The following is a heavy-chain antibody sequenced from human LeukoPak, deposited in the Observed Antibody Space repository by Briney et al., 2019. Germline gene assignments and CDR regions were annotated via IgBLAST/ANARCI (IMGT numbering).Heavy chain of an antibody. J-gene: IGHJ4*02. V-gene: IGHV3-23*01. CDR1: GFTFSGYA. Sequence: GGSLRLSCAASGFTFSGYAMSWVRQAPGKGLEWVALISGSGGETNYADSVKGRFTISRDSSKNTLFLQMDSPRAEHTAVYFCAKDGGSFYNLRGYDYWGPGALVTVSS. CDR3: AKDGGSFYNLRGYDY. CDR2: ISGSGGET. D-gene: IGHD2/OR15-2a*01.